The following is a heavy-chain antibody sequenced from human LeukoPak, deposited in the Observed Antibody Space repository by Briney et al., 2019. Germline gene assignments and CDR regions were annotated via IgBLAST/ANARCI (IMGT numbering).Heavy chain of an antibody. V-gene: IGHV4-39*07. CDR1: GGSISSSSYY. D-gene: IGHD2-2*01. J-gene: IGHJ4*02. Sequence: KASETLSLTCTVSGGSISSSSYYWGWIRQPPGKGLEWIGSIYYSGSTYYNPSLKSRVTISVDTSKNQFSLKLSSVTAADTAVYYCARDRGWGVVVPAASFFDYWGQGTLVTVPS. CDR3: ARDRGWGVVVPAASFFDY. CDR2: IYYSGST.